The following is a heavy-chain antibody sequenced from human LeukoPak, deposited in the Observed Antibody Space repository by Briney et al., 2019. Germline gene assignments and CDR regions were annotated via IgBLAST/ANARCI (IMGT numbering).Heavy chain of an antibody. V-gene: IGHV4-4*02. J-gene: IGHJ6*02. CDR3: ARGVAPAAMRSYYYYYYGMDV. CDR1: GFTFSSYEM. Sequence: GSLRLSCAASGFTFSSYEMNWVRQAPGKGLEWIGEIYHSGSTNYNPSLKSRLTISVDKSKNQFSLKLSSVTAADTAVYYCARGVAPAAMRSYYYYYYGMDVWGQGTTVTVSS. CDR2: IYHSGST. D-gene: IGHD2-2*01.